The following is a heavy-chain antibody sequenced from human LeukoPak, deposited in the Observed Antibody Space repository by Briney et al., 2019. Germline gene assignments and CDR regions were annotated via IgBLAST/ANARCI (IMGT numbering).Heavy chain of an antibody. J-gene: IGHJ4*02. Sequence: SETLSLTCTVSGGSVRSIDYYWGGTRQPPGKGLEWFGCIYYSGSTYYNPSHKRRVTISVDTSKNQFSLKLSSVTAADTAVYYCARDVYACSNGVCYRDRFDYWGQGTLVTVSS. V-gene: IGHV4-39*07. CDR3: ARDVYACSNGVCYRDRFDY. D-gene: IGHD2-8*01. CDR1: GGSVRSIDYY. CDR2: IYYSGST.